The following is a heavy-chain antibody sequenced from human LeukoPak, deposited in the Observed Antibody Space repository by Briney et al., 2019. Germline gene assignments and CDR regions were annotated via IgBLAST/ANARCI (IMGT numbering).Heavy chain of an antibody. V-gene: IGHV1-18*01. J-gene: IGHJ4*02. Sequence: AASVKVSLKPSGYRFSRYGISWVRQAPGQGLEWMGWISAFNLYTKYAQKVQGRVTITADTATDTAYMELRSLTYDDTAVYFCARRMADTNWHYFDSWGQGTLVTVSS. CDR3: ARRMADTNWHYFDS. CDR2: ISAFNLYT. D-gene: IGHD1-1*01. CDR1: GYRFSRYG.